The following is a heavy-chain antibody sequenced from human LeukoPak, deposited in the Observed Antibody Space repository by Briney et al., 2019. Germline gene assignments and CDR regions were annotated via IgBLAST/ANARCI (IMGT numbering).Heavy chain of an antibody. J-gene: IGHJ6*03. CDR2: ISYDGSNK. D-gene: IGHD1-26*01. CDR3: ARDGGTVGATGYYYYMDV. CDR1: GFTFSSYA. Sequence: GGSLRLSCAASGFTFSSYAMHWVRQAPGKGLEWVAVISYDGSNKYYADSVKGRFTISRDNSKNTLYLQMNSLRAEDTAVYYCARDGGTVGATGYYYYMDVWGKGTTVTVSS. V-gene: IGHV3-30*01.